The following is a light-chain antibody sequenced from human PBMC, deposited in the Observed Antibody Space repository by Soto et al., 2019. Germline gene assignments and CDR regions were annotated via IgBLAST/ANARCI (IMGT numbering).Light chain of an antibody. CDR3: CSYAGSSTLGV. J-gene: IGLJ2*01. Sequence: QSALTQPASGAGSPGQSITISCTGTSSDVGSYNLVSWYQQHPGKAPKLRIYEGSKRPSGVSNRFSGSKSGNTASLTISGLQAEDEADYYCCSYAGSSTLGVFGGGTKLPVL. CDR1: SSDVGSYNL. CDR2: EGS. V-gene: IGLV2-23*01.